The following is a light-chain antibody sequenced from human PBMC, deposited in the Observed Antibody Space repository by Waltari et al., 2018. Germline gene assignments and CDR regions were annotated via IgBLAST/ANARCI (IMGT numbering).Light chain of an antibody. J-gene: IGLJ3*02. CDR3: QTGGHGTWV. V-gene: IGLV4-69*01. Sequence: QLVVTQSPSASASLGASVKLTCTLSSGHSSNVIAWLQQQPEKGPRSLMKVNSDGSHSRGDEIPDRFSGSSSGAERYLTISSLQAEDEADYYCQTGGHGTWVFGGGTKLTVL. CDR2: VNSDGSH. CDR1: SGHSSNV.